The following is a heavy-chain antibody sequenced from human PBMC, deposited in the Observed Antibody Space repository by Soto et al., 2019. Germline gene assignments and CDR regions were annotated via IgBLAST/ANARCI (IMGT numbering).Heavy chain of an antibody. CDR1: GGSISSSSYY. J-gene: IGHJ4*02. CDR2: IYYSGST. D-gene: IGHD5-12*01. V-gene: IGHV4-39*01. CDR3: ARHGSRIIFDY. Sequence: SETLSLTCTVSGGSISSSSYYWGWIRQPPGKGLEWIGSIYYSGSTYYNPSLKSRVTISVDTSKNQFSLKLSSVTAADTAVYYCARHGSRIIFDYWGQGTLVTVSS.